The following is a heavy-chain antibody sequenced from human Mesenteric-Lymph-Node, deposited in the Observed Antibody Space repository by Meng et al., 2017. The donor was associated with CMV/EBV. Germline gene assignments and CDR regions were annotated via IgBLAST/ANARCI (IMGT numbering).Heavy chain of an antibody. J-gene: IGHJ4*02. CDR3: AHRPLRYFDLSFDY. Sequence: SGFCFSVSRVRLGWIRPTPGKALAWLALIYWDDDKRYSPSLKSRLTITKDTSKNQVVLTMTNIDPVDTSTYYCAHRPLRYFDLSFDYWGQGTLVTVSS. D-gene: IGHD3-9*01. CDR1: GFCFSVSRVR. V-gene: IGHV2-5*02. CDR2: IYWDDDK.